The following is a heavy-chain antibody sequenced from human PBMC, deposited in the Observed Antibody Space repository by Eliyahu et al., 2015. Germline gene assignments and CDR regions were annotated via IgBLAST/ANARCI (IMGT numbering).Heavy chain of an antibody. D-gene: IGHD6-19*01. CDR1: GXPXXXYG. Sequence: EVQLVESGGGLVQPGGSLRLSCAAXGXPXXXYGXNWVRQAPGKGLEWVSYISSSTNTIYYADSVKGRFTISRDNADDSLYLQMNSLRDEDTAVYYCAREKGGTVGGTGGLNYWGQGTLVTVSS. J-gene: IGHJ4*02. V-gene: IGHV3-48*02. CDR3: AREKGGTVGGTGGLNY. CDR2: ISSSTNTI.